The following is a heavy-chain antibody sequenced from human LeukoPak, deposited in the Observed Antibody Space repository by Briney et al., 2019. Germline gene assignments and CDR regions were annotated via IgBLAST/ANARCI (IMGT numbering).Heavy chain of an antibody. CDR2: VTNNGGAT. CDR1: GFTFNAFA. Sequence: AGGSLRLSCSASGFTFNAFAMHWVRQAPGKGLEYVSGVTNNGGATYYADSVKGRFTISRDNSKNTLHLQMSSLRAEDTAVYYCVKSYYDFLSGLGSWGQGTLVTVSS. V-gene: IGHV3-64D*06. CDR3: VKSYYDFLSGLGS. D-gene: IGHD3-3*01. J-gene: IGHJ4*02.